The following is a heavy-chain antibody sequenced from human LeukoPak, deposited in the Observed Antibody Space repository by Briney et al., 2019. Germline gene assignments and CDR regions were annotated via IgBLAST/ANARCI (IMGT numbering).Heavy chain of an antibody. J-gene: IGHJ4*02. CDR3: ARDRIAVAGIAHFDY. V-gene: IGHV3-48*03. CDR2: IQITGTPI. Sequence: PGGSLRLSCAASGFTFSSFEMNWVRQAPGKGLEWVSYIQITGTPIHYADSVKGRFTISRDNAKNSLYLQMNSLRAEDTAVYYCARDRIAVAGIAHFDYWGQGTLVTVSS. D-gene: IGHD6-19*01. CDR1: GFTFSSFE.